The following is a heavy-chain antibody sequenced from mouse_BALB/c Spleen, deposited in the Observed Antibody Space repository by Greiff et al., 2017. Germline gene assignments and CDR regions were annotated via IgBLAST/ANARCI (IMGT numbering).Heavy chain of an antibody. CDR3: ARLLQGSYYFDY. J-gene: IGHJ2*01. D-gene: IGHD1-1*01. Sequence: QVQLQQSGAELARPGASVKMSCKASGYTFTSYTMHWVKQRPGQGLEWIGYINPSSGYTNYNQKFKDKATLTADKSSSTAYMQLSSLTSEDSAVYYCARLLQGSYYFDYWGQGTTLTVSS. CDR2: INPSSGYT. V-gene: IGHV1-4*01. CDR1: GYTFTSYT.